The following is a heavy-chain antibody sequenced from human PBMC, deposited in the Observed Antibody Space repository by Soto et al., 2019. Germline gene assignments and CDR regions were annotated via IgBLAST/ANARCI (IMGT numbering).Heavy chain of an antibody. CDR1: GGSISSSSYY. Sequence: SETLSLTCTVSGGSISSSSYYWGWIRQPPGKGLEWIGSIYYSGSTYYNPSLKSRVTISVDTSKNQFSLKLSSVTAADTAVYYCARPSKYYYDSSGYYHYYFDYWGQGTLVTVS. CDR3: ARPSKYYYDSSGYYHYYFDY. CDR2: IYYSGST. V-gene: IGHV4-39*01. J-gene: IGHJ4*02. D-gene: IGHD3-22*01.